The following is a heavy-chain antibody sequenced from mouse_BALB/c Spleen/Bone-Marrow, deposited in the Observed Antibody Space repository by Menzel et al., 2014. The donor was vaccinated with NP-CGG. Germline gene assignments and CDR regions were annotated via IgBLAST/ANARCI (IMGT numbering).Heavy chain of an antibody. CDR2: ILPGSGTA. CDR1: GYTFSNYW. CDR3: ARASVVPYYFDF. Sequence: VQLQQSGAELMKPGASVKISCKATGYTFSNYWIGWVKPRPGHGLEWIGEILPGSGTANYNEKFKGKATFTADTSSNTAYMQLSSLTSEDSALYYCARASVVPYYFDFWGQGTTLTVSS. D-gene: IGHD1-1*01. J-gene: IGHJ2*01. V-gene: IGHV1-9*01.